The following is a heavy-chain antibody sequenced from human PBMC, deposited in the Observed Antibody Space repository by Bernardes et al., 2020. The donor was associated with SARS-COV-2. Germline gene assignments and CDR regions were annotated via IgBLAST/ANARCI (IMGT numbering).Heavy chain of an antibody. CDR3: ARHEDFGATAGNDY. CDR2: IWYDENIK. V-gene: IGHV3-33*01. Sequence: GGSLRLSCGASGFTFSRYVMHWVRQAPGKGLEWVAVIWYDENIKYYADSVKGRFTISRDNVKSTLYLQMNSLRVEDTGFYYCARHEDFGATAGNDYWGQGTLVTVSS. CDR1: GFTFSRYV. D-gene: IGHD6-13*01. J-gene: IGHJ4*02.